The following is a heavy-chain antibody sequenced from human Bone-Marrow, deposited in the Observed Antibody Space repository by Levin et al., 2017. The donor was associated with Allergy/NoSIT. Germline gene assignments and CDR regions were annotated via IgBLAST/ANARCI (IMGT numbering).Heavy chain of an antibody. Sequence: ASVKVSCKASGYTFTSYGISWVRQAPGQGLEWMGWISAYNGNTNYAQKFQGRVTMTTDTSTTTAYMELRSLRSDDTAVYYCARDLGAHCGGNCYSWFFQHWGQGTLVTVSS. CDR1: GYTFTSYG. J-gene: IGHJ1*01. CDR2: ISAYNGNT. D-gene: IGHD2-21*02. V-gene: IGHV1-18*01. CDR3: ARDLGAHCGGNCYSWFFQH.